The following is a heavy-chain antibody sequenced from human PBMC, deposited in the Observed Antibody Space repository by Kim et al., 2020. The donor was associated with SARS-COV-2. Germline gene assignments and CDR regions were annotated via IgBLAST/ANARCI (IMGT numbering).Heavy chain of an antibody. CDR3: ARRKQFWDYFGP. V-gene: IGHV4-39*01. Sequence: SETLSLTCAVSGDSISADTYYWDYIRQPPGKGLEWIGSIYYTGVTYYNPSLETRVTISVDTSNNQFSLRLTSVTAVDTAVYYCARRKQFWDYFGPWGQG. J-gene: IGHJ5*02. CDR2: IYYTGVT. CDR1: GDSISADTYY. D-gene: IGHD1-7*01.